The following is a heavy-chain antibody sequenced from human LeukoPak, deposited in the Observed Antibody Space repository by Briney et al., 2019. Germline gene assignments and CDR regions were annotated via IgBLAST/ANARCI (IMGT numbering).Heavy chain of an antibody. V-gene: IGHV1-46*01. CDR2: INPSGGST. CDR1: GYTFTSFY. CDR3: ARDQVMGLVYYYYGMDV. D-gene: IGHD3-16*01. J-gene: IGHJ6*02. Sequence: ASVKVSCKASGYTFTSFYMHWVRQAPGQGLEWMGIINPSGGSTSYAQKFQGRVTMTRDTSTSTVYMELSSLRSEDTAVYYCARDQVMGLVYYYYGMDVWGQGTTVTVSS.